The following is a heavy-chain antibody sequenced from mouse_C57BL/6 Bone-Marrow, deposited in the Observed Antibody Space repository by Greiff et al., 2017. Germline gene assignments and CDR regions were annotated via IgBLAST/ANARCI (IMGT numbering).Heavy chain of an antibody. CDR2: IYPGGGYT. J-gene: IGHJ1*03. D-gene: IGHD1-1*01. Sequence: VQLQQSGAELVRPGTSVKMSCKASGYTFTNYWIGWAKQRPGHGLEWIGDIYPGGGYTNYNEKFKGKATLTADKSSSTAYMQFSSLTSEDSAIYSCSWGTVVAHWYFDFWGTGTTVTVSS. CDR3: SWGTVVAHWYFDF. CDR1: GYTFTNYW. V-gene: IGHV1-63*01.